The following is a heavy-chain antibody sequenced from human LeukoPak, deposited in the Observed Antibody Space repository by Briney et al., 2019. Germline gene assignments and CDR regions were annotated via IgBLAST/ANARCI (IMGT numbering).Heavy chain of an antibody. CDR1: GFTFSRYY. J-gene: IGHJ4*02. Sequence: GGSLSLSCAVSGFTFSRYYMHWVRQAPGKGLVWVSRINSDGSSTTYADSVKGRFTISRDNAKNTPYLQMNSLKVEDTAVYYCTRVFVGDEYSSSGYWGQGTLVTVSS. D-gene: IGHD6-13*01. CDR2: INSDGSST. CDR3: TRVFVGDEYSSSGY. V-gene: IGHV3-74*01.